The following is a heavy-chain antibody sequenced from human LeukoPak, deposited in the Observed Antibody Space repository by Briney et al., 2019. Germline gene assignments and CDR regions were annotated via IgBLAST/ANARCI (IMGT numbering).Heavy chain of an antibody. D-gene: IGHD3-10*01. CDR3: ARGVGAITMVRGVITTIDY. J-gene: IGHJ4*02. Sequence: GGSLRLSCAASGFTFSDYYKSWIRQAPGKGLEWVSYISSSGSTIYYADSVKGRFTISRDNAKNSLYLQMNSLRAEDTAVYYCARGVGAITMVRGVITTIDYWGQGTLVTVSS. CDR1: GFTFSDYY. CDR2: ISSSGSTI. V-gene: IGHV3-11*01.